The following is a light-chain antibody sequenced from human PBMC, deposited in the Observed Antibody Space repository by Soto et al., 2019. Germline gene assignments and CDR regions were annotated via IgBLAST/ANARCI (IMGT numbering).Light chain of an antibody. J-gene: IGKJ1*01. CDR2: AAS. CDR1: QSISSY. V-gene: IGKV1-39*01. Sequence: DIQMNQSPSSLSASVGDRVTITCRASQSISSYLHWYPHKPGKAPKLLIYAASSLQRGVPSRFSGSGSGTDFTLTISSLQPEDFATYYCQHYNSYSEAFGQGTRWIS. CDR3: QHYNSYSEA.